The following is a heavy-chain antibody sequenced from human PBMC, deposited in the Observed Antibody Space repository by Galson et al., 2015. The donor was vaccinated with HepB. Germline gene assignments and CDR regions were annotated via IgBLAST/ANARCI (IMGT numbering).Heavy chain of an antibody. J-gene: IGHJ3*02. Sequence: SVKVSCKVSGYTLTELSMHWVRQAPGKGLEWMGGFDPEDGETIYAQKFQGRVTMTEDTSTDTAYMELSSLRSEDTAVYYCATRSITMVRGVIILDAFDIWGQGTMVTVSS. V-gene: IGHV1-24*01. CDR3: ATRSITMVRGVIILDAFDI. D-gene: IGHD3-10*01. CDR2: FDPEDGET. CDR1: GYTLTELS.